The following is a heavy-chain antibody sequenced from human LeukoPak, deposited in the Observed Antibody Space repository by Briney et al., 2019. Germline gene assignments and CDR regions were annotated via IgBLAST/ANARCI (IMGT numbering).Heavy chain of an antibody. V-gene: IGHV4-59*01. D-gene: IGHD4-23*01. CDR2: IYYSGST. CDR1: GGSISSYY. CDR3: ARHRRGNSDAFDI. Sequence: PSETLSLTCTVSGGSISSYYWSWIRQPPGKGLEWIGYIYYSGSTKYNPSLKSRVTISVDTSKNQLSLKLSSVAAADPAVYYCARHRRGNSDAFDIWGQGTMVTVSS. J-gene: IGHJ3*02.